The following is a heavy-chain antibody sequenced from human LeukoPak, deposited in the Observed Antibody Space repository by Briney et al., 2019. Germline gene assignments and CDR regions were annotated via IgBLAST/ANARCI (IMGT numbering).Heavy chain of an antibody. CDR3: ARANGGNPDY. D-gene: IGHD4-23*01. CDR1: GGSFSGYY. Sequence: PSGTLSLTCAVYGGSFSGYYWSWVRQPPGKGLEWIGEINHSGSTNYNPSLKSRVTISVDTSKNQFSLKLSSVTAADTAVYYCARANGGNPDYWGQGTLVTVSS. J-gene: IGHJ4*02. CDR2: INHSGST. V-gene: IGHV4-34*01.